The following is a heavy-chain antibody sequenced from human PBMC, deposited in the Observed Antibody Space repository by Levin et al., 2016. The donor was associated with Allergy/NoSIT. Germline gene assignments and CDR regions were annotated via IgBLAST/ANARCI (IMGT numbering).Heavy chain of an antibody. Sequence: GGSLRLSCAASGFTLSSPGMHWVRQVPGKGLEWVAYLRNDGGSKYYGKSVTGRFTISRDNSRNTLYLQMSSLRIEDTAVYYCAQHAGTGNNWFDLWGQGTLVIVSS. CDR1: GFTLSSPG. D-gene: IGHD1-1*01. V-gene: IGHV3-30*02. CDR2: LRNDGGSK. J-gene: IGHJ5*02. CDR3: AQHAGTGNNWFDL.